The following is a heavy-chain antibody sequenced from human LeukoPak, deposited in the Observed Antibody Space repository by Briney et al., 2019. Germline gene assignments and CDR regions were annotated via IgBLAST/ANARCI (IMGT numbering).Heavy chain of an antibody. CDR3: ARDQEGGEPSSWSQVH. J-gene: IGHJ4*02. CDR1: GGSFSSYF. V-gene: IGHV1-69*04. D-gene: IGHD6-13*01. Sequence: EASVKVSCKASGGSFSSYFISWVRQAPGQGLEWMGRIIPVLDIANYTQKFQGRVTITADKSTSTAYMELSSLRSEDTAVYYCARDQEGGEPSSWSQVHWGQGTLVTVSS. CDR2: IIPVLDIA.